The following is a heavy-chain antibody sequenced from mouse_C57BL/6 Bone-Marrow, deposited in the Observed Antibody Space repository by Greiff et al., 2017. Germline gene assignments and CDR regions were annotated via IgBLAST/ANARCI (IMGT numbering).Heavy chain of an antibody. CDR2: IDPSDSYT. V-gene: IGHV1-69*01. Sequence: QVQLQQPGAELVMPGASVKLSCKASGYTFTSYWMHWVKQRPGQGLEWIGEIDPSDSYTNYNQKFKGKSTLTVYKSSSTAYMQLSSLTSEDSAVYYCARDGSSFYWYFDVWGTGTTVTVSS. J-gene: IGHJ1*03. D-gene: IGHD1-1*01. CDR3: ARDGSSFYWYFDV. CDR1: GYTFTSYW.